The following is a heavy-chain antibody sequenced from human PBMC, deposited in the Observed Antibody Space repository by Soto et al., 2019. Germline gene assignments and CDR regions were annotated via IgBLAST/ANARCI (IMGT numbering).Heavy chain of an antibody. V-gene: IGHV3-66*01. Sequence: EVQLVESGGGLVQPGGSLRLSCAASGFTVSSNYMSWVRQAPGKGLEWVSVIYSGGSTYYADSVKGRFTISRDNSKNTLYLQMNSLRAEDTAVYYCARMGVIPFYYYGMDVWGQGTTVTVCS. J-gene: IGHJ6*02. CDR3: ARMGVIPFYYYGMDV. CDR2: IYSGGST. CDR1: GFTVSSNY. D-gene: IGHD3-16*02.